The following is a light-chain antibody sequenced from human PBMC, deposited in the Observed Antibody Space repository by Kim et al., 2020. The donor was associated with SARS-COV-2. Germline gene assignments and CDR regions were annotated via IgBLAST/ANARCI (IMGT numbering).Light chain of an antibody. CDR3: QHRSSWPRFT. Sequence: SPGERATLSCRASQTVGDSLAWYQQKPGQTPRLLIYDASDRASGIPARFSGTGSGTDFTLTISSLEPEDFAVYYCQHRSSWPRFTFGPGTKVDIK. V-gene: IGKV3-11*01. J-gene: IGKJ3*01. CDR1: QTVGDS. CDR2: DAS.